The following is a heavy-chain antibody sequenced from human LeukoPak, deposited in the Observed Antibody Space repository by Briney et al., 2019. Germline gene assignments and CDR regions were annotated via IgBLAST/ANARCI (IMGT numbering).Heavy chain of an antibody. Sequence: GGSLRLSCAASGSTFSNSAMNWVRQVPGKGLEWVSSIDYDSSHIYYAASVRGRFTISRDNARNSVYLQMNSLRVEDKAVYYCARDPLRYLRVGHYDYWGQGTLVAVSS. CDR2: IDYDSSHI. D-gene: IGHD3-9*01. CDR3: ARDPLRYLRVGHYDY. J-gene: IGHJ4*02. V-gene: IGHV3-21*01. CDR1: GSTFSNSA.